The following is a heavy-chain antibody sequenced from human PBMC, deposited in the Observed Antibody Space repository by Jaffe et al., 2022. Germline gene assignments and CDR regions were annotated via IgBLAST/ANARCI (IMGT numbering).Heavy chain of an antibody. CDR1: GFTFGDYA. V-gene: IGHV3-49*04. D-gene: IGHD2-2*03. J-gene: IGHJ6*03. Sequence: EVQLVESGGGLVQPGRSLRLSCTASGFTFGDYAMSWVRQAPGKGLEWVGFIRSKAYGGTTEYAASVKGRFTISRDDSKSIAYLQMNSLKTEDTAVYYCTRVAIVVVPAAMSGGYYYYYYMDVWGKGTTVTVSS. CDR2: IRSKAYGGTT. CDR3: TRVAIVVVPAAMSGGYYYYYYMDV.